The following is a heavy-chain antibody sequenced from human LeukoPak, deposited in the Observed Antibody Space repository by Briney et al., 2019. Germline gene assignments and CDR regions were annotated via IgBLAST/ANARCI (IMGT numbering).Heavy chain of an antibody. Sequence: GGSLRLSCAASGFTFSSYAMSWVRQAPGKGLEWVSATSGPGGRTYYADSVRGRFTISRDNSKNTIHLQMNSLRAEDTAIYYCAKEVESTGFFDYWGQGALVTVSS. CDR1: GFTFSSYA. J-gene: IGHJ4*02. CDR2: TSGPGGRT. CDR3: AKEVESTGFFDY. D-gene: IGHD2-2*01. V-gene: IGHV3-23*01.